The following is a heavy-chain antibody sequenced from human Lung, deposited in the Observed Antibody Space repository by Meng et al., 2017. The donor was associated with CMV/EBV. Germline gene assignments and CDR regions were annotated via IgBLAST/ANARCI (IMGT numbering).Heavy chain of an antibody. D-gene: IGHD3-9*01. CDR3: ARGGRTRLRYFDWLFLFDY. CDR2: IKQDGSEK. V-gene: IGHV3-7*04. Sequence: GESLKISCAASGFTFSSYWMSWVRQAPGKGLEWLANIKQDGSEKYYVDSVKGRFTISRDNAKNSMYLQMNSLRAEDTAVYYCARGGRTRLRYFDWLFLFDYWGQGTLVTVSS. J-gene: IGHJ4*02. CDR1: GFTFSSYW.